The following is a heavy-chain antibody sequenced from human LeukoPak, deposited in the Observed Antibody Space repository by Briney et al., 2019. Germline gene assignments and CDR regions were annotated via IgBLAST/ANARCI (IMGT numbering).Heavy chain of an antibody. CDR3: ARGLYYYGSGSYYAYGMDV. D-gene: IGHD3-10*01. Sequence: SETLSLTCTVSGGSISSYYWSWIRQPAGKGLEWIGRIYTSGSTNYNPSLKSRVTMSVDTSKNQFSLKLGSVTAADTAVYYCARGLYYYGSGSYYAYGMDVWGQGTTVTVSS. CDR1: GGSISSYY. J-gene: IGHJ6*02. CDR2: IYTSGST. V-gene: IGHV4-4*07.